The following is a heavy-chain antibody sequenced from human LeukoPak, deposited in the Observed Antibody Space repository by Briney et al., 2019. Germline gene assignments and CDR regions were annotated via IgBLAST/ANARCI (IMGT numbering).Heavy chain of an antibody. CDR3: ANTYCSGGSCYPFDI. J-gene: IGHJ3*02. CDR2: IYYSGST. V-gene: IGHV4-59*01. D-gene: IGHD2-15*01. CDR1: GGSISSYY. Sequence: SETLSLTCTVSGGSISSYYWSWIRQPPGKGLEWIGYIYYSGSTNYNPPLKSRVTISVDTSKNQFSLKLSSVTAADTAVYYCANTYCSGGSCYPFDIWGQGTMVTVSS.